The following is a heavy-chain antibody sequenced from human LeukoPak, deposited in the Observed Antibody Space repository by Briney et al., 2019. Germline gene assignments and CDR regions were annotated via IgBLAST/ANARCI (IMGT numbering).Heavy chain of an antibody. J-gene: IGHJ4*02. CDR3: AKDRDTAGQRWLHPLDY. V-gene: IGHV3-30*02. CDR1: GFTFSSYG. Sequence: PGGSLRLSCAASGFTFSSYGMHWVRQAPGKGLEWVAFIRYDGSNKYYADSVKGRFIISRDNSKNTLYLQMNSLRAEDTAVYYCAKDRDTAGQRWLHPLDYWGQGTLVTVSS. CDR2: IRYDGSNK. D-gene: IGHD5-24*01.